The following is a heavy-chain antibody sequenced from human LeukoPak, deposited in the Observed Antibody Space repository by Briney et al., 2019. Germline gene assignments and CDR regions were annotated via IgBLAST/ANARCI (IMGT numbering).Heavy chain of an antibody. CDR3: ARHSWSYYDYVWGSYRGLYGMDV. V-gene: IGHV4-39*01. D-gene: IGHD3-16*02. CDR2: IYYSGST. CDR1: GGSISSSSYY. J-gene: IGHJ6*02. Sequence: SETLSLTCTVSGGSISSSSYYWGWIRQPPGKGLEWIGSIYYSGSTYYNPPLKSRVTISVDTSKNQFSLKLSSVTAADTAVYYCARHSWSYYDYVWGSYRGLYGMDVWGQGTTVTVSS.